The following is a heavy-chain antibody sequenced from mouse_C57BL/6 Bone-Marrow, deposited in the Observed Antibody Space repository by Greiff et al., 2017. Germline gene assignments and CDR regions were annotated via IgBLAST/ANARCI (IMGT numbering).Heavy chain of an antibody. D-gene: IGHD1-1*01. CDR3: ARKGFYYGSSYDGWDDYFDY. V-gene: IGHV1-72*01. CDR2: IDPNSGGT. CDR1: GYTFTSYW. J-gene: IGHJ2*01. Sequence: QVQLQQPGAELVKPGASVKLSCKASGYTFTSYWMHWVKQRPGRGLEWIGRIDPNSGGTKYNEKFKSKATLTVDKPSSTAYIQLSSLTSEDSAVYYCARKGFYYGSSYDGWDDYFDYWGQGTTLTVSS.